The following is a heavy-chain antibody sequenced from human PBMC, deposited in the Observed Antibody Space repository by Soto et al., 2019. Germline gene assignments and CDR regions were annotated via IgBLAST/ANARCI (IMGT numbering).Heavy chain of an antibody. Sequence: PSETLSLTCTVSGGSISSSSYYWGWIRQPPGKGLEWIGSIYYSGSTYYNPSLKSRVTISVDTSKNQSSLKLSSVTAADTAVYYCARRINYYDSSGYYSVSYFDYWGQGTLVTVSS. J-gene: IGHJ4*02. CDR2: IYYSGST. V-gene: IGHV4-39*01. CDR3: ARRINYYDSSGYYSVSYFDY. D-gene: IGHD3-22*01. CDR1: GGSISSSSYY.